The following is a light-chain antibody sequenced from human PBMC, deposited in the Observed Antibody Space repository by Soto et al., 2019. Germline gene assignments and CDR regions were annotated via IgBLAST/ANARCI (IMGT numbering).Light chain of an antibody. CDR3: NSFSSSHLYV. J-gene: IGLJ1*01. CDR2: EVT. CDR1: SSDVGGYNY. Sequence: QSALTQPRSVSGSPGQSVTISCTGTSSDVGGYNYVSWYQQHPGKAPKLIIFEVTNRPSGVSDRFSGSKSGNTASLTISGLQAEDEADYYCNSFSSSHLYVFGTGTKLTVL. V-gene: IGLV2-11*01.